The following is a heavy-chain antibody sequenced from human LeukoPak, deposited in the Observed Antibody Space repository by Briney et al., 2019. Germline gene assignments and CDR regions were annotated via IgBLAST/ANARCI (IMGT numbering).Heavy chain of an antibody. CDR3: LRRDYYDSSGYLFYFDY. CDR2: IRYDGSNK. Sequence: GGSLRLSCAASGFTFSSYGMHWVRQAPGKGLEWVAFIRYDGSNKYYADSVKGRFTISRDNSKNTLYLQMNSLKTEDTAVYYCLRRDYYDSSGYLFYFDYWGQGTLVTVSS. J-gene: IGHJ4*02. V-gene: IGHV3-30*02. D-gene: IGHD3-22*01. CDR1: GFTFSSYG.